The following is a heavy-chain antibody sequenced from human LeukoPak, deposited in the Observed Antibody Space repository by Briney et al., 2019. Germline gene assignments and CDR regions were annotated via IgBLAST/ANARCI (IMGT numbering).Heavy chain of an antibody. Sequence: GGSLRLSCAASGFTFSDYYMSWIRQAPGKGLEWVSYISSSGSTIYYADSVKGRFTISSDNAKNSLYLQMNSLRAEDTAVYYCAKSGGYARRGDFDIWGQGTMVTVSS. J-gene: IGHJ3*02. V-gene: IGHV3-11*01. CDR3: AKSGGYARRGDFDI. CDR1: GFTFSDYY. CDR2: ISSSGSTI. D-gene: IGHD6-25*01.